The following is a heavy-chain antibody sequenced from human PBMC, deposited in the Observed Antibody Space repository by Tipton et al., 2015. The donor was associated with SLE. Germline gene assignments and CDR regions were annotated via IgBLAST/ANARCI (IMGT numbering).Heavy chain of an antibody. J-gene: IGHJ4*02. Sequence: SLRLSCAASGFTFSSYNMHWVRQAPGKGLEWVAVISYDGSNKYNADSVKGRFTISRDNSKNTLYLQMNSLRTEDTAVYYCARRYRLLYGFDYWGQGTLVTVSS. CDR1: GFTFSSYN. V-gene: IGHV3-30-3*01. CDR2: ISYDGSNK. CDR3: ARRYRLLYGFDY. D-gene: IGHD2-2*02.